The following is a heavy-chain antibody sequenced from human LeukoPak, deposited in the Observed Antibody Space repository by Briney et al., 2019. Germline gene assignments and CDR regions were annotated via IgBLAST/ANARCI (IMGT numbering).Heavy chain of an antibody. CDR1: GFTFSSYA. V-gene: IGHV4-34*01. CDR3: ASYSSSSALDY. CDR2: INHSGST. J-gene: IGHJ4*02. D-gene: IGHD6-6*01. Sequence: PGGSLRLSCAASGFTFSSYAMSWVRQPPGKGLEWIGEINHSGSTNYNPSLKSRVTISVDTSKNQFSLKLSSVTAADTAVYYCASYSSSSALDYWGQGTLVTVSS.